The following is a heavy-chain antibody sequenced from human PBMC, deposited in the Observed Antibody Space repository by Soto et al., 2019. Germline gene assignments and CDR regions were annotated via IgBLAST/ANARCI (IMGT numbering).Heavy chain of an antibody. J-gene: IGHJ4*02. D-gene: IGHD4-17*01. V-gene: IGHV1-3*01. CDR1: GYTLTSYA. CDR3: ARSYGDYPFDY. Sequence: QVQLVQSGAEVKKPGASVKVSCKASGYTLTSYAMHWVRQAPGQRLEWMGWINAGNGNTKYSQKFQGRVTTTRDTSASTAYMELSSLRSEDTAVYYCARSYGDYPFDYWGQGTLVTVSS. CDR2: INAGNGNT.